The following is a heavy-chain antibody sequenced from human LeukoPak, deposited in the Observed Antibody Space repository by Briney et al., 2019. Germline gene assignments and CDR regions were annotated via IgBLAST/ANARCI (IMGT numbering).Heavy chain of an antibody. Sequence: GGSLRLSCAASGFPFSSYWMHWVRQVPGKGLLWVSRINSDGSATIYADSVRGRFTISRDNAKNTLYLQMSGLRVGDTAVYHCASDSPYYGMDVWGQGTTVTVSS. CDR1: GFPFSSYW. CDR3: ASDSPYYGMDV. J-gene: IGHJ6*02. CDR2: INSDGSAT. V-gene: IGHV3-74*01.